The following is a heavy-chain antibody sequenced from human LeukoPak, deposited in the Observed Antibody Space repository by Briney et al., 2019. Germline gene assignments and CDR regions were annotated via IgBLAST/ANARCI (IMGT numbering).Heavy chain of an antibody. CDR3: ARDWYIVGATTLEYYFDY. CDR2: IYSGGST. V-gene: IGHV3-66*02. CDR1: GFTVSSNY. J-gene: IGHJ4*02. D-gene: IGHD1-26*01. Sequence: PGGSLRLSCAASGFTVSSNYMSWVRQAPGKGLEWVSVIYSGGSTYYADSVKGRFTISRDNSKNTLYLQMNSLRAEDTAVYYCARDWYIVGATTLEYYFDYWGQGTLVTVSS.